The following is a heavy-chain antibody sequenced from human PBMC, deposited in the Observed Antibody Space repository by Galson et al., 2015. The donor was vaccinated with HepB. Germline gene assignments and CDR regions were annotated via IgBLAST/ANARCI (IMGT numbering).Heavy chain of an antibody. J-gene: IGHJ2*01. CDR2: INHSGST. D-gene: IGHD3-22*01. Sequence: ETLSLTCAVSGVSITNYYWSWIRKPPGKGLEWIGEINHSGSTNYNPSLKSRVTISVDTSKNQFSLKLNSVTAADTAVFYCARGRRDDSSYYFSTYWYFDLWGRGTLVTVSS. CDR3: ARGRRDDSSYYFSTYWYFDL. V-gene: IGHV4-34*01. CDR1: GVSITNYY.